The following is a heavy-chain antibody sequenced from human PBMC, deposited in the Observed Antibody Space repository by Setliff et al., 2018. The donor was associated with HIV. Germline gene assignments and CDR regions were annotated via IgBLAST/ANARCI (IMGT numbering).Heavy chain of an antibody. V-gene: IGHV4-39*07. CDR3: AREAPSEPTRYYNFWSGYPDWFDP. CDR2: IYNGGAS. J-gene: IGHJ5*02. Sequence: PSETLSLTCIVSGDSINSGSYYWGWIRQSPGKGLEWIGTIYNGGASHYNPSLKSRVIIFLDPSKNQFSLELSSVTAADTAVYYCAREAPSEPTRYYNFWSGYPDWFDPWGQGTLVTVSS. D-gene: IGHD3-3*01. CDR1: GDSINSGSYY.